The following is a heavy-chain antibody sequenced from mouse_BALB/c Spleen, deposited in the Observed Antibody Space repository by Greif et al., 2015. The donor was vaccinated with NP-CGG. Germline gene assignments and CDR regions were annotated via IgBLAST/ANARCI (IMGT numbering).Heavy chain of an antibody. CDR1: GFAFSSYD. J-gene: IGHJ2*01. Sequence: EVKVVESGGGLVKPGGSLKLSCAASGFAFSSYDMSWVRQTPEKRLEWVAYISSGGGSTYYPDTVKGRFTISRDNAKNTLYPQMSSLKSEDTAMYYCARHGYRYDYWGQGTTLTVSS. CDR3: ARHGYRYDY. CDR2: ISSGGGST. V-gene: IGHV5-12-1*01. D-gene: IGHD2-14*01.